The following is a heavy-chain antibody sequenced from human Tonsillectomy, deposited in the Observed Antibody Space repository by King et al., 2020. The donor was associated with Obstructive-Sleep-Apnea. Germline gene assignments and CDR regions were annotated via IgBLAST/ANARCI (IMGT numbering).Heavy chain of an antibody. Sequence: VQLVESGAEVKKPGSSVKVSCKASGGTFSSYAISWVRQAPGQGLEWMGGIIPIFGTANYAQKFQGRVTITADESTSTAYMELSSLRSEDTAVYYCARAKWELLRGNYYYYGMDVWGQGTTVTVSS. V-gene: IGHV1-69*01. CDR2: IIPIFGTA. CDR3: ARAKWELLRGNYYYYGMDV. J-gene: IGHJ6*02. D-gene: IGHD1-26*01. CDR1: GGTFSSYA.